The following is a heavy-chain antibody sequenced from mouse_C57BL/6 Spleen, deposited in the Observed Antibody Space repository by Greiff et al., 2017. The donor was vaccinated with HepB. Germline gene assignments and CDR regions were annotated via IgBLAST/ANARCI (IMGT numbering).Heavy chain of an antibody. D-gene: IGHD4-1*01. V-gene: IGHV5-4*01. CDR3: ARDQRLGLDY. J-gene: IGHJ2*01. Sequence: EVNVVESGGGLVKPGGSLKLSCAASGFTFSSYAMSWVRQTPEKRLEWVATISDGGSYTYYPDNVKGRFTISRDNAKNNLYLQMSHLKSEDTAMYYCARDQRLGLDYWGQGTTLTVSS. CDR2: ISDGGSYT. CDR1: GFTFSSYA.